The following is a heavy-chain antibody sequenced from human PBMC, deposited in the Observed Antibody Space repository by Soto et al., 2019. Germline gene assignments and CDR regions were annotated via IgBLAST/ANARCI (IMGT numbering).Heavy chain of an antibody. Sequence: QVQLVQSGAEVKKPGSSVKVSCKASGGTFSSYTISWVRQAPGQGLEWMGRIIPILGIANYAQKFQGRVTITADKSTSTAYMELSSLRSEDTAVYYCARDEGGGSSWSYWYFDLWGRGTLVTVSS. D-gene: IGHD6-13*01. CDR3: ARDEGGGSSWSYWYFDL. V-gene: IGHV1-69*08. CDR2: IIPILGIA. J-gene: IGHJ2*01. CDR1: GGTFSSYT.